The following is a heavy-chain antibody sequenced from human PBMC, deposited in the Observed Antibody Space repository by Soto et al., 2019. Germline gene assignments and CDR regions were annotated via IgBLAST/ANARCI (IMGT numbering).Heavy chain of an antibody. J-gene: IGHJ6*03. CDR1: GYTFTSYG. CDR3: ARAGHTIFGVVYYYYMDV. Sequence: GVSVKVCCKASGYTFTSYGISWVRQAPGQGLEWMGWISAYNGNTNYAQKLQGRVTMTTDTSTSTAYMELRSLRSDDTAVYYCARAGHTIFGVVYYYYMDVWGKGTTVTVSS. V-gene: IGHV1-18*01. CDR2: ISAYNGNT. D-gene: IGHD3-3*01.